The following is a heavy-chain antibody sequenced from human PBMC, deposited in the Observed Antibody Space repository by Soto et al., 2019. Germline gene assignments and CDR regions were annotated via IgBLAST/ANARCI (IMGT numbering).Heavy chain of an antibody. V-gene: IGHV3-66*01. D-gene: IGHD3-22*01. Sequence: HPGGSLRLSCAVSGFTVSSKYMSWVRQAPGKGLEWVSLLYSGGSTYYADSVKGRFSVSRDNSKNTLYLQMNSLRAEDTAVYYCARLNYYDSSGYYPLYGMDVWGQGTTVTVSS. J-gene: IGHJ6*02. CDR3: ARLNYYDSSGYYPLYGMDV. CDR1: GFTVSSKY. CDR2: LYSGGST.